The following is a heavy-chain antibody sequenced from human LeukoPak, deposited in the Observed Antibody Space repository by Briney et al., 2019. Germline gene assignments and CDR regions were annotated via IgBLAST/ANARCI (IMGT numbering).Heavy chain of an antibody. CDR3: AKTHSSGWVFDY. CDR1: GFTFSSYA. J-gene: IGHJ4*02. D-gene: IGHD6-19*01. CDR2: ISYDGSNK. V-gene: IGHV3-30-3*01. Sequence: PGGSLRLSCAASGFTFSSYAMHWVRQAPGKGLEWVAVISYDGSNKYYADSVKGRFTISRDNSKNSLYLQMNSLRAEDTALYYCAKTHSSGWVFDYWGQGTLVTVSS.